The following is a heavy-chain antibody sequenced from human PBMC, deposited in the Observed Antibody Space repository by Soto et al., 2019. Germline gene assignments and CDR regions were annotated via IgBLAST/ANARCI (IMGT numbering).Heavy chain of an antibody. Sequence: QVQLVESGGGLVKPGGSLRLSCVASGFTFNDYYMSWIRQAPGKGLEWVSYISSSSGYTNYADSVKGRFTISRDNAKNSLYLQMNSLRAEDPAVYYRARGGTTVTDFWGQGTLVTVSS. CDR1: GFTFNDYY. D-gene: IGHD4-17*01. CDR2: ISSSSGYT. V-gene: IGHV3-11*06. J-gene: IGHJ4*02. CDR3: ARGGTTVTDF.